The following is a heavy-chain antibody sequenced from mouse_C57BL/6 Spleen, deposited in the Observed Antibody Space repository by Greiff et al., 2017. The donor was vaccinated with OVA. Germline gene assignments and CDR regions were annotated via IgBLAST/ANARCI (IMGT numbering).Heavy chain of an antibody. CDR2: IHPSASDT. Sequence: QVQLQQPGAELVKPGASVKVSCKASGYTFTSYWMHWVKQRPGPGLEWIGRIHPSASDTNYNQQFKGKATLTVDKSSSTAYMQLSSLTSEASAVYYCAISLCYAMDYWGQGTSITVSS. J-gene: IGHJ4*01. CDR1: GYTFTSYW. CDR3: AISLCYAMDY. V-gene: IGHV1-74*01.